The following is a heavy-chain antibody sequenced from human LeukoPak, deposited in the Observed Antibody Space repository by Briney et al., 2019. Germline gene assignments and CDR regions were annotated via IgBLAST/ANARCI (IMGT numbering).Heavy chain of an antibody. J-gene: IGHJ6*03. V-gene: IGHV4-61*02. D-gene: IGHD4-11*01. Sequence: PSQTLSLTCTVSGGSISSGSYYWSWIRQPAGKGLEWIGRIYTSGSTNYNPSLKSRVTISVDTSKNQFSLKLSSVTAADTAVYYCAREGPRGTVSYYYYYYMDVWGKGTTVTVSS. CDR2: IYTSGST. CDR3: AREGPRGTVSYYYYYYMDV. CDR1: GGSISSGSYY.